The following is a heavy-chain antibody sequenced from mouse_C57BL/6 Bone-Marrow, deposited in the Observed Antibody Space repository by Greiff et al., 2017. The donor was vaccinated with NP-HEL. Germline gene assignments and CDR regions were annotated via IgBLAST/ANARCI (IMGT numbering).Heavy chain of an antibody. CDR2: IDPNSGGT. D-gene: IGHD2-2*01. CDR1: GYTFTSYW. Sequence: QVQLQQPGAELVKPGASVKLSCKASGYTFTSYWMHWVKQRPGRGLEWIGRIDPNSGGTKYNEKFKSKATLTVDKPSSTAYMQLSSLTSEDSAVYYCASWGFWIYYGYGRGAMDYWGQGTSVTVSS. CDR3: ASWGFWIYYGYGRGAMDY. J-gene: IGHJ4*01. V-gene: IGHV1-72*01.